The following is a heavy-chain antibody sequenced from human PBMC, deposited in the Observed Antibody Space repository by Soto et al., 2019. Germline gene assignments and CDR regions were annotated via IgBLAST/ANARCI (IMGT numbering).Heavy chain of an antibody. D-gene: IGHD3-3*01. CDR2: IYYSGST. J-gene: IGHJ3*02. CDR1: GGSISSADYY. V-gene: IGHV4-31*01. Sequence: QVQLQESGPGLVKPSQTLSLTCTVSGGSISSADYYWSGIRQHPGKGLEWIAYIYYSGSTYYTPSIKSLVNISVDTSKNQFLLKLTPVTAADTAVYNCARENGDFWTDAFDIWGQGAMVTVPS. CDR3: ARENGDFWTDAFDI.